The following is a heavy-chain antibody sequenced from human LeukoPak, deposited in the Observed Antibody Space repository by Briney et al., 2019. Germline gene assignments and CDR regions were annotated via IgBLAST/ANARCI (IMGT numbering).Heavy chain of an antibody. CDR1: GGTFSSYA. D-gene: IGHD2-2*01. CDR2: IIPIFGTA. Sequence: GSSVKASCKASGGTFSSYAISWVRQAPGQGLEWMGGIIPIFGTANYAQKFQGRVTITADESTSTAYMELSSLRSEDTAVYYCAGMVGYCSSTSCPNAFDIWGQGTMVTVSS. J-gene: IGHJ3*02. CDR3: AGMVGYCSSTSCPNAFDI. V-gene: IGHV1-69*01.